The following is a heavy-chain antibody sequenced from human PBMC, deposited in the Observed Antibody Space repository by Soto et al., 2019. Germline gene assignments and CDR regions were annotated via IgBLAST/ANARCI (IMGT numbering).Heavy chain of an antibody. CDR2: ISWNSGSI. Sequence: EVQLVESGGGLVQPGRSLRLSCAASGFTFDDYAMHWVRQAPGKGLEWVSGISWNSGSIGYADSVKGRFTISRDNAKNSLYLQMNSLRAEDTALYYCAKESYSSSWDLKPQTKKTEYFQHWGQGTLVTVSS. V-gene: IGHV3-9*01. D-gene: IGHD6-13*01. CDR1: GFTFDDYA. J-gene: IGHJ1*01. CDR3: AKESYSSSWDLKPQTKKTEYFQH.